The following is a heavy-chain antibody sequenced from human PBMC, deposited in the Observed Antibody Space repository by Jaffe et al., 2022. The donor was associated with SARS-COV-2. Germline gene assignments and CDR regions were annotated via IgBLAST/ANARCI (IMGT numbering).Heavy chain of an antibody. CDR1: GFTFTSSA. V-gene: IGHV1-58*01. Sequence: QMQLVQSGPEVKKPGTSVKVSCKASGFTFTSSAVQWVRQARGQRLEWIGWIVVGSGNTNYAQKFQERVTITRDMSTSTAYMELSSLRSEDTAVYYCAADHPDSSGYRPLFWGQGTMVTVSS. CDR2: IVVGSGNT. J-gene: IGHJ3*01. CDR3: AADHPDSSGYRPLF. D-gene: IGHD3-22*01.